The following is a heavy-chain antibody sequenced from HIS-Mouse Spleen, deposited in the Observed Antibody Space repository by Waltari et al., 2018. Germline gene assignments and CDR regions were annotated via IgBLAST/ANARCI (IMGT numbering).Heavy chain of an antibody. CDR2: IIPIFGTA. V-gene: IGHV1-69*01. J-gene: IGHJ4*02. CDR3: ARLCYTSQSGQGFDY. D-gene: IGHD2-8*01. CDR1: GGTFSSYA. Sequence: QVQLVQSGAEVKKPGSSVKVSCKASGGTFSSYATSWVRPAPGQGLEWMGGIIPIFGTANYEQKFQGRVTITADESTSTAYMELSSLRSEDTAVYYCARLCYTSQSGQGFDYWGQGTLVTVSS.